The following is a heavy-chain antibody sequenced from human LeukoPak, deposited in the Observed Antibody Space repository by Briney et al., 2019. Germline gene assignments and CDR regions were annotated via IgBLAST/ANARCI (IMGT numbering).Heavy chain of an antibody. CDR3: AKDDGGLFYYYYGMDV. Sequence: GGSLRLSCAASGFTFSSYAMSWVRQAPGKGLEWVSAISGSGGSTYYADSVKGRFTISRDSSKNTLYLQMNSLRAEDTAVYYCAKDDGGLFYYYYGMDVWGQGTTVTVSS. D-gene: IGHD3-10*01. CDR2: ISGSGGST. CDR1: GFTFSSYA. J-gene: IGHJ6*02. V-gene: IGHV3-23*01.